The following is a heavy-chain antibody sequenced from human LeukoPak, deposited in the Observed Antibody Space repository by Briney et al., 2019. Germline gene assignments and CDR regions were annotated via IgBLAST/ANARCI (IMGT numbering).Heavy chain of an antibody. CDR2: ISSSSSYI. V-gene: IGHV3-21*01. J-gene: IGHJ5*02. D-gene: IGHD3-22*01. Sequence: GGSLRLSCAASGFTFSSYSMNWVRQAPGKGLEWVSSISSSSSYIYYADSVKGRFTISRDNAKNSLYLQMNSLRAEDTAVYYCARGRRVYYYDSSGYHWFDPWGQGTLVTVSS. CDR3: ARGRRVYYYDSSGYHWFDP. CDR1: GFTFSSYS.